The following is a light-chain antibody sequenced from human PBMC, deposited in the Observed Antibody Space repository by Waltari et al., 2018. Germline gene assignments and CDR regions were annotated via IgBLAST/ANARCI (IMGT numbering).Light chain of an antibody. Sequence: EIVLTQSPGTLSLSPGERATLSCRASQSVSSSYLAWYQQKPGQAPRLLIYGASSRATGIPDRVSCSGSGTDFTLTISRLEPEDFAVYYCQQYGSSPKTFGQGTKVEIK. CDR2: GAS. J-gene: IGKJ1*01. CDR3: QQYGSSPKT. V-gene: IGKV3-20*01. CDR1: QSVSSSY.